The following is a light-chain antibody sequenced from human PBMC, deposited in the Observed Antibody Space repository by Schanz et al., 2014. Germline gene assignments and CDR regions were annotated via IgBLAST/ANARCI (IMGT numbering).Light chain of an antibody. CDR2: DVS. CDR1: SSDVGGYNY. J-gene: IGLJ3*02. V-gene: IGLV2-23*02. Sequence: QSALTQPASVSGSPGQSITISCTGTSSDVGGYNYVSWYQQHPGKAPKLMIYDVSKRPSGVSDRFSGSKSGNTASLTISGLQAEDEGDYYCCSYAGSSSLVFGGGTKLTVL. CDR3: CSYAGSSSLV.